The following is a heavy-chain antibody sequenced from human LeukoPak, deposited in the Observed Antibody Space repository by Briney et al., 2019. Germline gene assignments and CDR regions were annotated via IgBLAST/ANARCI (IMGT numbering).Heavy chain of an antibody. CDR3: ARGRLSPNRYDSGSYYPRGGFDP. Sequence: SETLSLTCAVYGGSFSGFSWTWIRQPPGKGLEWIGEINPSGSTNYSPSLKSRVTISVDTSVNQFSLKLRSVTAADTAVYYCARGRLSPNRYDSGSYYPRGGFDPWGQGTLVTVSS. J-gene: IGHJ5*02. CDR1: GGSFSGFS. D-gene: IGHD3-10*01. V-gene: IGHV4-34*01. CDR2: INPSGST.